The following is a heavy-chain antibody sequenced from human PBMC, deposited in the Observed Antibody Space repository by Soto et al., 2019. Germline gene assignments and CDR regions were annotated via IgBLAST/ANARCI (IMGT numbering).Heavy chain of an antibody. CDR1: GFTFSSYA. D-gene: IGHD5-18*01. CDR2: ISGSGGST. Sequence: EVQLLESGGGLVQPGGSLRLSCAASGFTFSSYAMSWVRQAPGKGLEWVSAISGSGGSTYYADSVKGRFTISRDNSKNPRYLQMNSLRAEDTAVYYCAKDPRDTAMVIREPNYYYYGMDVWGQGTTVTVSS. V-gene: IGHV3-23*01. J-gene: IGHJ6*02. CDR3: AKDPRDTAMVIREPNYYYYGMDV.